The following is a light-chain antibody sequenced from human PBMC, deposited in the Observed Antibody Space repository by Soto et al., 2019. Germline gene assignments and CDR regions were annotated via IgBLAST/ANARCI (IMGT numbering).Light chain of an antibody. CDR1: SSDVGGYDY. CDR2: DVS. V-gene: IGLV2-14*03. J-gene: IGLJ2*01. Sequence: QAVVTQPASVSGSPGQSITISCAGTSSDVGGYDYVSWYQQYPGKPPQLMIHDVSDRPSGVSNRFSGSKSGSTASLSISGLQAEDEAAYYCSSYASSGTLLFGGGTKVTVL. CDR3: SSYASSGTLL.